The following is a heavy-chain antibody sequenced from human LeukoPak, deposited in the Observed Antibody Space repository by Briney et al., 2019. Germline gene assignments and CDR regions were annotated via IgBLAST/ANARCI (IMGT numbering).Heavy chain of an antibody. CDR1: GFTFSSYA. CDR2: ISGSGDSR. J-gene: IGHJ4*02. Sequence: GGSLRLSCAASGFTFSSYAMSWVRQAPGKGLEWVSAISGSGDSRYYADSVKGRFSISRDNSKNTLYLQMNSLRAEDTAVYYCAKDLAADLDYYYDTSGKAGGLDYWGQGTLVTVSS. V-gene: IGHV3-23*01. CDR3: AKDLAADLDYYYDTSGKAGGLDY. D-gene: IGHD3-22*01.